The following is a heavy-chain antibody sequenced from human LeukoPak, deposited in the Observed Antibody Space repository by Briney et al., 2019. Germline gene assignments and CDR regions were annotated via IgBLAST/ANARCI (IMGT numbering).Heavy chain of an antibody. Sequence: YMHWVRQAPGQGLEWMGRINPNSGGTNYAQKFQGRVTMTRDTSISTAYMELSRLRSDDTAVYYCARDWQWPEGDYWGQGTLVTVSS. CDR3: ARDWQWPEGDY. J-gene: IGHJ4*02. V-gene: IGHV1-2*06. CDR2: INPNSGGT. D-gene: IGHD6-19*01. CDR1: Y.